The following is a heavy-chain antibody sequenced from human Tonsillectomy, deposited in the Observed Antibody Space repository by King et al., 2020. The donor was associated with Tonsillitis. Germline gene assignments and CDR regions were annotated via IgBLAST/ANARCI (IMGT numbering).Heavy chain of an antibody. Sequence: QLQESGPGLVKPSETLSLTCTVSGVSITTTKYFWAWIRQPPGKGLEWIGFVSYSGSTYYNPSLKSRVTISMDTSNNQFSLRLSAVTATDTAVYYCARQISETSNSDYWGQGTLVTVSS. J-gene: IGHJ4*02. V-gene: IGHV4-39*01. CDR3: ARQISETSNSDY. CDR1: GVSITTTKYF. D-gene: IGHD1-26*01. CDR2: VSYSGST.